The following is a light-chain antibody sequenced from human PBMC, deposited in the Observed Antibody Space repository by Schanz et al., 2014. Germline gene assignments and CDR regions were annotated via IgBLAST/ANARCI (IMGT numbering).Light chain of an antibody. CDR3: ASWDDSLNAWV. Sequence: SGLTRPASASGTPGQTVTISSSGSTSNIGSNVVTFSPHLPGPAPKLLIYANDQRPSGVPDRFSGSKSGTSASLAISGLQSEDEADYYCASWDDSLNAWVFGGGTKLTVL. J-gene: IGLJ3*02. V-gene: IGLV1-44*01. CDR1: TSNIGSNV. CDR2: AND.